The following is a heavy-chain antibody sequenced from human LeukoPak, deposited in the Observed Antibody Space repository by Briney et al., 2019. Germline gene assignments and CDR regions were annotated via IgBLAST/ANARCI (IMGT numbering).Heavy chain of an antibody. CDR1: GGSISSYY. CDR3: ARIGNYYFDY. D-gene: IGHD1-1*01. CDR2: IYYSGHT. V-gene: IGHV4-59*12. J-gene: IGHJ4*02. Sequence: SETLSLTCTVSGGSISSYYWSWIRQPPGKGLEWIGYIYYSGHTNYNPSLKIRVTISVDPSKNQFSLKLTSVTAADTAVYYCARIGNYYFDYWGQGTLVTVSS.